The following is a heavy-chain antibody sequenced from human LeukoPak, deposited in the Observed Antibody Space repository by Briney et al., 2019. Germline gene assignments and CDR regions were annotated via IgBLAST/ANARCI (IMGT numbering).Heavy chain of an antibody. CDR3: ARVNYDFWSGYYKGGLFDY. Sequence: SETLSLTCTVSGGSISSGSYYWSWIRQPAGKGLEWIGRIYTSGSTYYNPSLKSRVTISVDTSKNQFSLKLSSVTAADTAVYYCARVNYDFWSGYYKGGLFDYWGQGTLVTVSS. V-gene: IGHV4-61*02. D-gene: IGHD3-3*01. CDR2: IYTSGST. CDR1: GGSISSGSYY. J-gene: IGHJ4*02.